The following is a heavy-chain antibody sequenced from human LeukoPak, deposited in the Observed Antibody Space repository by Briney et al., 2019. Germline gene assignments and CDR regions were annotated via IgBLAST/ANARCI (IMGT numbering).Heavy chain of an antibody. CDR2: VNLKGST. V-gene: IGHV4-4*02. Sequence: PSGTLSLNCGVSGGSISNTNYWTWVRQPPGKGLEWIGEVNLKGSTNYNPSLMGRVAISVDATENHISLQLTSVTAADTAVYYCAREGGPYRPLDYSGQGTLVTVSS. CDR1: GGSISNTNY. CDR3: AREGGPYRPLDY. J-gene: IGHJ4*02.